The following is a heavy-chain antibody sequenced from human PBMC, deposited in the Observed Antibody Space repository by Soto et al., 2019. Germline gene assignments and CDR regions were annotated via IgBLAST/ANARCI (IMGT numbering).Heavy chain of an antibody. V-gene: IGHV4-31*03. CDR1: VGSISSGGYY. Sequence: PSETLSLTCTVSVGSISSGGYYWSWIRQHPGKGLEWIGYIYYSGSTYYNPSLKSRVTISVDTSKNQFSLKLSSVTAADTAVYYCARAYTVTTFDYWGQGTLVTVSS. CDR3: ARAYTVTTFDY. D-gene: IGHD4-17*01. J-gene: IGHJ4*02. CDR2: IYYSGST.